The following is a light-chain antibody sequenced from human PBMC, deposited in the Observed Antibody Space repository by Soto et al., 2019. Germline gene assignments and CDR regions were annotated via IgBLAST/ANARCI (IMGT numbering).Light chain of an antibody. CDR3: QHYGASPKYT. V-gene: IGKV3-20*01. CDR2: GAS. Sequence: EIVLTLSPGTLSLSPGQRATLSCRASQSISSSSLAWYQQRPGQAPSLLIYGASRRATGIPDRFSGSGSGTDFTLTITRLEPEDFAVYYCQHYGASPKYTFGQGTKLEIK. CDR1: QSISSSS. J-gene: IGKJ2*01.